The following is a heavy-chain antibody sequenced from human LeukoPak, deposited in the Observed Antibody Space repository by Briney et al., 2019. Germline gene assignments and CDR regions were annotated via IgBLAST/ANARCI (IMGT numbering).Heavy chain of an antibody. D-gene: IGHD2-8*02. Sequence: SETLSLTCTVSGGSINSYYWSWIRQPAGKGLEWIGRIYTSGSTNYNPSLKSRVTMSVDTSKNQFSLKLSSVTAADTAVYCCARSELLLGYFDYWGQGTLVTVSS. V-gene: IGHV4-4*07. CDR3: ARSELLLGYFDY. J-gene: IGHJ4*02. CDR2: IYTSGST. CDR1: GGSINSYY.